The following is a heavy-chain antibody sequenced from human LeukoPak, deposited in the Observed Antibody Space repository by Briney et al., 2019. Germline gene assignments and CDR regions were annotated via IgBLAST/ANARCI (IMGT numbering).Heavy chain of an antibody. D-gene: IGHD3-16*02. J-gene: IGHJ4*02. CDR3: ARDRTRVITFGGVLAPGD. CDR1: GYTFTSYD. Sequence: ASVKVSCKASGYTFTSYDINWVRQAPGQGLEWMGIINPSGGSTSYAQKFQGRVTMTRDTSTSTVYMELSSLRSEDTAVYYCARDRTRVITFGGVLAPGDWGQGTLVTVSS. CDR2: INPSGGST. V-gene: IGHV1-46*01.